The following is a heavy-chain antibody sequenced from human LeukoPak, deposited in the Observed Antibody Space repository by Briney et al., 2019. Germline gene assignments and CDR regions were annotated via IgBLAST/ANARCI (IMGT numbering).Heavy chain of an antibody. Sequence: PGASVKVSCKASGYTFTGYYMHWVRQAPGQGLEWMGWISAYNGNTNYAQNFQGRITLTTDTSTSTAYMELTSLRFDDTAVYYCAGDGRQWVPLNWFDPWGQGTLVIVSS. D-gene: IGHD6-19*01. CDR2: ISAYNGNT. V-gene: IGHV1-18*04. CDR1: GYTFTGYY. CDR3: AGDGRQWVPLNWFDP. J-gene: IGHJ5*02.